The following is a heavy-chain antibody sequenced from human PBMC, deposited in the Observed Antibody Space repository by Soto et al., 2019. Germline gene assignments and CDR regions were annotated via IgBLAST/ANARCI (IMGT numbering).Heavy chain of an antibody. V-gene: IGHV4-59*01. D-gene: IGHD3-3*01. CDR1: GGSISSYY. Sequence: SETLSLTCTASGGSISSYYWSWIRQPPGKGLEWIGYIYYSGSTNYNPSLKSRVTISVDTSKNQFSLKLSSVTAADTAVYYCARVVSSVFGVVSVGWFDPWGQGTLVTVSS. J-gene: IGHJ5*02. CDR2: IYYSGST. CDR3: ARVVSSVFGVVSVGWFDP.